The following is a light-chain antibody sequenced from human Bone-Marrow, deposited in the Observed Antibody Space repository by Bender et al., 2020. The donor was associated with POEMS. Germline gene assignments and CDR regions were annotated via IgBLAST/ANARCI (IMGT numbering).Light chain of an antibody. CDR2: RDT. V-gene: IGLV3-25*03. J-gene: IGLJ3*02. Sequence: SYDLTQPPSVSVSPGQTARITCGGDVLAKQYVYWYQQKPGQAPVLVIYRDTERPSGMPERFSGSSSGSTVTLTISGVQAEDEADYYCQSTDSSGTRWVFGGGANLAVL. CDR1: VLAKQY. CDR3: QSTDSSGTRWV.